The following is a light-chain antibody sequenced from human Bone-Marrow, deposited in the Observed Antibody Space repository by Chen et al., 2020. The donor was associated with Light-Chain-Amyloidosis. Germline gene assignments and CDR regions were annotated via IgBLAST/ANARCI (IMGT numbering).Light chain of an antibody. V-gene: IGLV3-25*03. CDR2: RDT. CDR3: QSADSSGTYEVI. Sequence: SYELTQPPSVTVSPGQTARITCSGDDLPTEYAYWYQQKPGQAPVLVIHRDTERPSGISERFSGSSSGTTATLTISGVQAEDGADYHCQSADSSGTYEVIFGGGTKLTGL. CDR1: DLPTEY. J-gene: IGLJ2*01.